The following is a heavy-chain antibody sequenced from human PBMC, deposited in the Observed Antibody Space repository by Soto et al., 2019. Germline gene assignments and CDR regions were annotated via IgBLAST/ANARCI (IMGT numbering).Heavy chain of an antibody. CDR3: AREAGSGGVMDV. CDR1: GGTFSSYT. Sequence: SVKVSCKASGGTFSSYTISWVRQAPGQGLEWMGRIIPILGIANYAQKFQGRVTITADKSTSTAYMELSSLRSEDTAVYYCAREAGSGGVMDVWGKGTTVTVSS. CDR2: IIPILGIA. V-gene: IGHV1-69*04. J-gene: IGHJ6*03. D-gene: IGHD2-15*01.